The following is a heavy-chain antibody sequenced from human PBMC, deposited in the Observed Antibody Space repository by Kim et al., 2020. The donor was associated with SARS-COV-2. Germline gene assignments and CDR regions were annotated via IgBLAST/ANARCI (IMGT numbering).Heavy chain of an antibody. D-gene: IGHD1-26*01. Sequence: RKFQGRVHITADESASTVYMELSSLTSEDTGVYYCARRGGRTGTRWEYFDYWGQGTLVTVSS. V-gene: IGHV1-69*01. CDR3: ARRGGRTGTRWEYFDY. J-gene: IGHJ4*02.